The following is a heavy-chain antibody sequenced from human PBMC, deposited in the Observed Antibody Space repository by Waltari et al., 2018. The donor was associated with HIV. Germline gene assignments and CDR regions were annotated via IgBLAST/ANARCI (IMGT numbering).Heavy chain of an antibody. Sequence: QVQLVQSGAEVKKPGSSVKVSCKASGGTFSSYAISWVRQSPGQGLEWMGGIIPIFGTANYAQKFQGRVTITADKSTSTAYMELSSLRSEDTAVYYCARGPSDDVTISYYGMDVWGQGTTVTVSS. J-gene: IGHJ6*02. V-gene: IGHV1-69*06. CDR1: GGTFSSYA. D-gene: IGHD4-4*01. CDR3: ARGPSDDVTISYYGMDV. CDR2: IIPIFGTA.